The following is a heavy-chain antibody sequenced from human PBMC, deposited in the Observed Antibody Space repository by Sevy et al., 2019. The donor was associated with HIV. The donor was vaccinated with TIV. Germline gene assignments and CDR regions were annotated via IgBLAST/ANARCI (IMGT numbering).Heavy chain of an antibody. CDR2: IYYSGST. CDR3: ARSFYDSSGYYVSFAFDI. Sequence: SETLSLTCTVSGGSISSGGYYWSWIRQHPGKGLEWIGYIYYSGSTYYNPSLKSRVTISVDTSKNQFSLKLSSVTAATAAVYYCARSFYDSSGYYVSFAFDIWGQGTMVTVSS. CDR1: GGSISSGGYY. D-gene: IGHD3-22*01. J-gene: IGHJ3*02. V-gene: IGHV4-31*03.